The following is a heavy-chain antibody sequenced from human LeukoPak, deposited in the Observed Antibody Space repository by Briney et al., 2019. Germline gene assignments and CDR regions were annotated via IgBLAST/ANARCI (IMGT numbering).Heavy chain of an antibody. Sequence: PGGSLRLSCAASGFIFSDYYMSWIRQAPGKGLEWVSYISSSGNTINYADSVKGRFTISRDNARNSLYLQMNSLRAEDTAVYYCAKDRGDYFDYWGQGTLDTVSS. CDR2: ISSSGNTI. J-gene: IGHJ4*02. V-gene: IGHV3-11*04. CDR1: GFIFSDYY. CDR3: AKDRGDYFDY.